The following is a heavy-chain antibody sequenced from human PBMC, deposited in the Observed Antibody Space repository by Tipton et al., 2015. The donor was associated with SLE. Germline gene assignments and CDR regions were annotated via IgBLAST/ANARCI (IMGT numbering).Heavy chain of an antibody. V-gene: IGHV3-7*01. CDR1: GFTFSSYW. Sequence: SLRLSCAASGFTFSSYWMSWVRQAPGKGLEWVANIKEDGSEKYYVDSVKGRSTLSRGNAKNSLYLQMNSLRAEDTAVYYCASGRSLEVWGQGTMVTVSS. CDR3: ASGRSLEV. J-gene: IGHJ3*01. CDR2: IKEDGSEK. D-gene: IGHD3-3*01.